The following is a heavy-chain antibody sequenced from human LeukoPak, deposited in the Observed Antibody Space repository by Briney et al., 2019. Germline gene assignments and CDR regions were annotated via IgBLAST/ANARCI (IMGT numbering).Heavy chain of an antibody. Sequence: PGRSLRLSCAASGFTFSNYAMHWVRQAPGKGLECVAVISYDGSNKYYADSVKGRFTISRDNSKNTLYLQMNSLRAEDTAVYYCARDPIVKVVVNKADAFDIWGQGTMVTVSS. CDR3: ARDPIVKVVVNKADAFDI. CDR1: GFTFSNYA. CDR2: ISYDGSNK. V-gene: IGHV3-30*01. D-gene: IGHD3-22*01. J-gene: IGHJ3*02.